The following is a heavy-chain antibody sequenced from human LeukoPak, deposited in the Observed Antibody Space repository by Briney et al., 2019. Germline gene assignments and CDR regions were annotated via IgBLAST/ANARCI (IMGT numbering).Heavy chain of an antibody. D-gene: IGHD2-15*01. J-gene: IGHJ4*02. CDR2: INPNSGGT. CDR1: GYTFTGYY. V-gene: IGHV1-2*02. Sequence: ASVKVSCKASGYTFTGYYMHWVRQAPGQGLEWMGWINPNSGGTNYAQKFQGRVTMTRDTSISTAYMELSRLRSDDTAVYYCARTPEKPRLVVVAAEYLDYWGQGTLVTVSS. CDR3: ARTPEKPRLVVVAAEYLDY.